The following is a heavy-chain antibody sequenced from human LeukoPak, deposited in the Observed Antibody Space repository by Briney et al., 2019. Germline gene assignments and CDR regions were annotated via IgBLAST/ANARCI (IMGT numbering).Heavy chain of an antibody. CDR2: ISSGSDTI. CDR3: AKDMDGDAHYWYFDL. V-gene: IGHV3-48*04. D-gene: IGHD4-17*01. CDR1: GFTFSSYS. Sequence: GGSLRLSCAASGFTFSSYSMNWVRQAPGKGLEWVSYISSGSDTIYYADSVKGRFIISRDNAKNSLYLQMNSLRAEDTALYYCAKDMDGDAHYWYFDLWGRGTLVTVSS. J-gene: IGHJ2*01.